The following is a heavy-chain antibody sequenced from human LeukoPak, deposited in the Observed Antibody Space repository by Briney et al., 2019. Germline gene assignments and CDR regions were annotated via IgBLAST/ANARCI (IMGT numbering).Heavy chain of an antibody. J-gene: IGHJ4*02. V-gene: IGHV4-30-4*01. Sequence: SQTLSLTCNVSGGSISSGDSFWGWIRQPPGKGLEWIGSIYYSGTTYYNPSLKSRVTMSVDTSKNQFSLKLSSVTAADTAVYYCARAPPPYMVTEWGQGTLVTVSS. CDR3: ARAPPPYMVTE. CDR2: IYYSGTT. D-gene: IGHD2-21*02. CDR1: GGSISSGDSF.